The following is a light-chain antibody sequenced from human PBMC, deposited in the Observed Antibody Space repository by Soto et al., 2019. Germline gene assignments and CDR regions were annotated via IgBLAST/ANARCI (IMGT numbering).Light chain of an antibody. CDR2: DAS. V-gene: IGKV1-5*01. CDR3: QQYETFSGT. J-gene: IGKJ1*01. CDR1: QSISSW. Sequence: DIQMTQSPSTLSATAGDRVTITCRASQSISSWLAWYQHKPGKAPKLLIYDASNLDSGVPSRFSGSGSGTEFSLTISNLQPDDCATYYCQQYETFSGTFGPGTKVDIK.